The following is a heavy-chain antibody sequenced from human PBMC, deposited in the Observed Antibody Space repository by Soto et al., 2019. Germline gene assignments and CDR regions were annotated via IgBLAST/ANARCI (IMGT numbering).Heavy chain of an antibody. J-gene: IGHJ6*02. CDR2: ISYDGSNK. V-gene: IGHV3-30*18. CDR1: GFTFSSYG. Sequence: PGGSLRLSCAASGFTFSSYGMHWVRRAPGKGLEWVAVISYDGSNKYYADSVKGRFTISRDNSKNTLYLQMNSLRAEDTAVYYCAKDNIVGATYDYYYGMDAWGQRTTVPVXS. CDR3: AKDNIVGATYDYYYGMDA. D-gene: IGHD1-26*01.